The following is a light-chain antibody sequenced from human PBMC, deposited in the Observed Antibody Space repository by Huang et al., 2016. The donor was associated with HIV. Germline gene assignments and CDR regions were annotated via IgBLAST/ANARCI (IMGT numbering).Light chain of an antibody. J-gene: IGKJ2*01. CDR1: QSISSN. V-gene: IGKV3-15*01. CDR3: QQYNNWPRT. Sequence: ERVMTQSPVTLSVSPGERATLSCRASQSISSNLARYQQKPGQAPRLLIYDASTRATDIPARCSGSGSEREFTLSISSLQSEDVAVYYCQQYNNWPRTFGLGTRLEIK. CDR2: DAS.